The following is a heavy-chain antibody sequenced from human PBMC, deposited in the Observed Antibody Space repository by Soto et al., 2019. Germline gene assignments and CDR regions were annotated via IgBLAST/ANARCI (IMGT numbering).Heavy chain of an antibody. D-gene: IGHD3-22*01. CDR3: AREETRYDWSGYYRPDD. CDR1: GGSFNMYS. CDR2: IIPMLGRP. V-gene: IGHV1-69*06. Sequence: QVQLVQSGAEVKQPGSSVKVSCRVSGGSFNMYSVSWVRQAPGQGLEWLGGIIPMLGRPSYAQGFKDRVIITADRSGTTAYMELSSQRSDDTAVYYCAREETRYDWSGYYRPDDWGQGTLVTVSS. J-gene: IGHJ4*02.